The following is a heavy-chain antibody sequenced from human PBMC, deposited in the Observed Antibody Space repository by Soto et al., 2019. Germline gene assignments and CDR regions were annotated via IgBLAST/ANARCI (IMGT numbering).Heavy chain of an antibody. J-gene: IGHJ6*02. CDR3: ARDREQLVRMDV. CDR1: GFTFSRYG. Sequence: GGSLRLSCAASGFTFSRYGMNWLRQAPGKGLEWVASISSSTSYVYYADSVKGRFTISRDNSKNTLYLQMNSLRAEDTAVYYCARDREQLVRMDVWGQGTTVTVS. V-gene: IGHV3-21*01. CDR2: ISSSTSYV. D-gene: IGHD6-6*01.